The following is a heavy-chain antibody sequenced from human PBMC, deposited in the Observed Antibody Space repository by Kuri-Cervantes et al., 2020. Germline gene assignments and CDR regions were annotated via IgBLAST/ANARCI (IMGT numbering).Heavy chain of an antibody. CDR3: ARVAVAGTWDY. CDR2: INPNSGGT. CDR1: GYTLTELS. D-gene: IGHD6-19*01. V-gene: IGHV1-2*02. J-gene: IGHJ4*02. Sequence: ASVKVSCKVSGYTLTELSMHWVRQAPGQGLEWMGWINPNSGGTNYAQKFQGRVTMTRDTSISTAYMELSRLRSDDTAVYYWARVAVAGTWDYWGQGTLVTVSS.